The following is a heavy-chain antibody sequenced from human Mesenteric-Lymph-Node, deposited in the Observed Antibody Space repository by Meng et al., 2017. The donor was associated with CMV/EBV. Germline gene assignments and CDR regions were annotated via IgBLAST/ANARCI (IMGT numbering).Heavy chain of an antibody. Sequence: GESLKISCTASGFTFGDYAMSWVRQAPGKGLEWVGFIRSKAYGGTTEYAASVKGRFTISRDDSKSIAYLQMNSLKTEDTAVYYCTRALVATTLFDYWGQGTLVTVSS. CDR1: GFTFGDYA. CDR3: TRALVATTLFDY. D-gene: IGHD5-12*01. V-gene: IGHV3-49*04. J-gene: IGHJ4*02. CDR2: IRSKAYGGTT.